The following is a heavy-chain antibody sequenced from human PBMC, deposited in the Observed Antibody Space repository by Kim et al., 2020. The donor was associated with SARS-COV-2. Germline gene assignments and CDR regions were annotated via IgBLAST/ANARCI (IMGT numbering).Heavy chain of an antibody. V-gene: IGHV3-33*01. CDR3: ARDTRDYYGMDV. J-gene: IGHJ6*02. Sequence: YAASGKGRCTISRDKCKNTLYLQMNSLRAEDTAVYYCARDTRDYYGMDVWGQGTTVTVSS.